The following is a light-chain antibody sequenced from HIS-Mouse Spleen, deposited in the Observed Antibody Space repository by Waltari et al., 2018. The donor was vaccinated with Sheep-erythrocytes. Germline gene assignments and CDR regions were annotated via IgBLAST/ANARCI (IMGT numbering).Light chain of an antibody. CDR2: DVS. CDR3: SSYTSSSTWV. CDR1: SSDVGGYNY. V-gene: IGLV2-14*03. J-gene: IGLJ3*02. Sequence: QSALTQPASVSGSPGQSITISCTGTSSDVGGYNYVSGYQKHPGKAPKLMIYDVSNRPSGVSKRFSGSKSGNTASLTISGLQAEDEADYYCSSYTSSSTWVFGGGTKLTVL.